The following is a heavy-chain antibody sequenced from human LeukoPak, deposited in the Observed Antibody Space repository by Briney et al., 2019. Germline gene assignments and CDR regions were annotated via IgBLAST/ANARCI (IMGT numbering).Heavy chain of an antibody. J-gene: IGHJ4*02. Sequence: PGGSLRLSCAASGFTSSNSWMNWVRQGPGKGLVWVSRINTDGGNTNYADSVKGRFTISRDNAKNTLYLQMNSLRVEDTGVYYCAKDRAWNSFDYWGQGDLVTVSS. D-gene: IGHD1/OR15-1a*01. V-gene: IGHV3-74*01. CDR3: AKDRAWNSFDY. CDR2: INTDGGNT. CDR1: GFTSSNSW.